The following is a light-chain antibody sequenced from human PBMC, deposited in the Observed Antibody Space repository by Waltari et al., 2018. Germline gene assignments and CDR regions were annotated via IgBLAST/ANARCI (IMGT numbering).Light chain of an antibody. CDR1: QSVTRA. CDR3: QHYLRLPVT. J-gene: IGKJ1*01. CDR2: GAS. V-gene: IGKV3-20*01. Sequence: IVLTQSPGTLSLSPVESATLSCRTSQSVTRALAWYQQKPGQAPRLLIYGASNRATGMPDRFSGSGSGTDFSRTISSLEPEDFAVYYCQHYLRLPVTFGQGTKVEVK.